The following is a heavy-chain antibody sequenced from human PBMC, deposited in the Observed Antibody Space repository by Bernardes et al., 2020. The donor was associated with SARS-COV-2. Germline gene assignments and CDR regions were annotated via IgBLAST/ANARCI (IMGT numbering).Heavy chain of an antibody. V-gene: IGHV4-31*03. CDR1: GGSISSGGYY. D-gene: IGHD3-3*01. CDR3: ARVGRTIFGVVTNIDY. CDR2: IYYSGST. J-gene: IGHJ4*02. Sequence: SETLSLTCTVSGGSISSGGYYWSWIRQHPGKGLEWIGYIYYSGSTYYNPSLKSRVTISVDTSKNQFSLKLSSVTAADTAVYYCARVGRTIFGVVTNIDYWGQGTLVTVSS.